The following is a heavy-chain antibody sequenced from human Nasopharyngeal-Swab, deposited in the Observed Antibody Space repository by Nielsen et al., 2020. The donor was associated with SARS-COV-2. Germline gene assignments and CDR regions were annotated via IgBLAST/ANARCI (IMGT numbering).Heavy chain of an antibody. D-gene: IGHD2-2*01. J-gene: IGHJ3*02. Sequence: WIRQPPGKGLEWVSSISSSSSYICYADSVKGRFTISRDNAKNSLYLQMNSLRAEDTAVYYCARDLGGSVPAAMGAFDIWGQGTMVTVSS. CDR2: ISSSSSYI. CDR3: ARDLGGSVPAAMGAFDI. V-gene: IGHV3-21*01.